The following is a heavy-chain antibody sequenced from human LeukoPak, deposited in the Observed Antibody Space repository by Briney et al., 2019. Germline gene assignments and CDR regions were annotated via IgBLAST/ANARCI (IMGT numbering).Heavy chain of an antibody. V-gene: IGHV4-34*01. CDR2: INHSGST. D-gene: IGHD6-19*01. CDR3: ARTPAVDGTPSRYNWFDP. Sequence: SETLSLTCAVYGGSFSGYYWSWIPQPPGKGLEWIGAINHSGSTNYNPSLKSRVTISVDTSKNQFSLKLSSVTAADTAVYYCARTPAVDGTPSRYNWFDPWGQGTLVTVSS. CDR1: GGSFSGYY. J-gene: IGHJ5*02.